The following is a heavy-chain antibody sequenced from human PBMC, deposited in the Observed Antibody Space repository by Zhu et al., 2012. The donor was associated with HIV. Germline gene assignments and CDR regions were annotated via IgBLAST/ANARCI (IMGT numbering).Heavy chain of an antibody. CDR1: NDSISIDYFY. CDR3: ARRTAAAFDF. J-gene: IGHJ4*02. CDR2: VYYSGIT. D-gene: IGHD6-13*01. Sequence: QVQLQESGPGLVKPSETLSLTCTVSNDSISIDYFYWSWIRQPPGKGLEWTGSVYYSGITYYNSPLQSRVSVSVDTSKNQFFLKLTSVTAADTALYWCARRTAAAFDFWGQGIRVTVSS. V-gene: IGHV4-39*01.